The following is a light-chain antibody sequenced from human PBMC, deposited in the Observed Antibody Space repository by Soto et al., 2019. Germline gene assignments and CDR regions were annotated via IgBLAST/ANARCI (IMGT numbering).Light chain of an antibody. CDR1: LTVNTN. Sequence: DIVMTQSPATLSVSPGERATLSCRASLTVNTNLAWYQQKPGQAPRLLIYYASTRATGIPARFSGSGSVKDFTLTISGGRSKDSAVYYCQQYNNWPPGATFGPGTKVKIK. CDR3: QQYNNWPPGAT. J-gene: IGKJ3*01. V-gene: IGKV3-15*01. CDR2: YAS.